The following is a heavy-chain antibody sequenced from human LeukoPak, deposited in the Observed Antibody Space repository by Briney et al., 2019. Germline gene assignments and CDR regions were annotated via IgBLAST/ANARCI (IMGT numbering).Heavy chain of an antibody. CDR1: GYTFTGYY. CDR2: VNPNSGGT. D-gene: IGHD5-12*01. CDR3: AREFGYSGYDKQHPTNWFDP. J-gene: IGHJ5*02. Sequence: ASVKVSCKASGYTFTGYYMHWVRQAPGQGLEWMGWVNPNSGGTNYAQKFQCRVTMTRATSISPAYMELSRLRSDDTAVYYCAREFGYSGYDKQHPTNWFDPWGQGTLVTVSS. V-gene: IGHV1-2*02.